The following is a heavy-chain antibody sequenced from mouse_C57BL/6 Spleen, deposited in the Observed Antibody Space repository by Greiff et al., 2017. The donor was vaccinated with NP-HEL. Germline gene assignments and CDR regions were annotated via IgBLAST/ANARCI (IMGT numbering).Heavy chain of an antibody. CDR1: GYTFTDYN. Sequence: VQLQQSGPELVKPGASVKIPCKASGYTFTDYNMDWVKQSHGKSLEWIGDINPNNGGTSYNQKFKGKATLTVDKSSSTAYMELRSLTSEDTAVYYCARAGDYDYAMDYWGQGTSVTVSS. CDR3: ARAGDYDYAMDY. D-gene: IGHD2-4*01. V-gene: IGHV1-18*01. J-gene: IGHJ4*01. CDR2: INPNNGGT.